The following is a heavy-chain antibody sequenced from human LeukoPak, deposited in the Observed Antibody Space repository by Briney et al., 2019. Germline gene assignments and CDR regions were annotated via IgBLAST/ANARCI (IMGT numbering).Heavy chain of an antibody. CDR2: ISASGGNT. CDR3: AKDTYYYGSGSYPDY. Sequence: GGSLRLSCAASGFTFSSYAMSWVRRAPGRGLGWVSAISASGGNTYYADSVKGRFTVSRDNSKNTLYLQMNSLRAEDTAIYYCAKDTYYYGSGSYPDYWGQGTLVTVSS. J-gene: IGHJ4*02. CDR1: GFTFSSYA. D-gene: IGHD3-10*01. V-gene: IGHV3-23*01.